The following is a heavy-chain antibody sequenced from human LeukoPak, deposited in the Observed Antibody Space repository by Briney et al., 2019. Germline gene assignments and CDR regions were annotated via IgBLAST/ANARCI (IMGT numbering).Heavy chain of an antibody. CDR2: MNPNSGNT. D-gene: IGHD6-13*01. V-gene: IGHV1-8*01. J-gene: IGHJ4*02. Sequence: ATVKLSCKASGYTFTSYDINWVRQASGQGLEWMGWMNPNSGNTGYAQKFQGRVTITADKSTSTAYMELSSLRSEDTAVYYCARSSIIAAAGPYYFDYWGQGTLVSVRS. CDR1: GYTFTSYD. CDR3: ARSSIIAAAGPYYFDY.